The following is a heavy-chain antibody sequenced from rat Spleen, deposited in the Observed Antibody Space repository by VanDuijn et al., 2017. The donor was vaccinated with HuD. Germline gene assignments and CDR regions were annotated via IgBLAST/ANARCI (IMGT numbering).Heavy chain of an antibody. J-gene: IGHJ2*01. V-gene: IGHV2S63*01. D-gene: IGHD1-12*03. CDR2: MWSGGST. Sequence: EVQLKESGPGLVQPSQTLSLTCTVSGFSLTDYSVHWVRQPPGKGLEWMGVMWSGGSTAYNSALKSRLSISRDTSKSQVFLKMNSLQTEDTAIYYCTSEMVMGYYYFDYWGQGVMVTVSS. CDR3: TSEMVMGYYYFDY. CDR1: GFSLTDYS.